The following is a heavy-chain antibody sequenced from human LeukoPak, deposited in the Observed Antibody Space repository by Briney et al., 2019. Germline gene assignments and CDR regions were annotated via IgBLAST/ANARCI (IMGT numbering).Heavy chain of an antibody. CDR1: GGSFSGYY. D-gene: IGHD4-17*01. V-gene: IGHV4-34*01. CDR2: INHSGST. CDR3: ARVAVTTIDY. J-gene: IGHJ4*02. Sequence: SETLSLTCAVYGGSFSGYYWSWIRQPPGKGLEWIGEINHSGSTNYNPSLKSRVTISADTSKNQFSLKLSSVTAADTAVYYCARVAVTTIDYWGQGTLVTVSS.